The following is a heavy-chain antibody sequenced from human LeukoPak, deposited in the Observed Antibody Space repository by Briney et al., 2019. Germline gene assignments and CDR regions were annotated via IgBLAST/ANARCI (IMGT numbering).Heavy chain of an antibody. V-gene: IGHV4-59*01. J-gene: IGHJ5*02. CDR2: IYYSGST. D-gene: IGHD3-3*01. CDR3: ARGAYDFWSGSRNWFDP. CDR1: GGSFSSYY. Sequence: SETLSLTCAVYGGSFSSYYWSWIRQPPGKGLEWIGYIYYSGSTNYNPSLKSRVTISVDTSKNQFSLKLSSVTAADTAVYYCARGAYDFWSGSRNWFDPWGQGTLVTVSS.